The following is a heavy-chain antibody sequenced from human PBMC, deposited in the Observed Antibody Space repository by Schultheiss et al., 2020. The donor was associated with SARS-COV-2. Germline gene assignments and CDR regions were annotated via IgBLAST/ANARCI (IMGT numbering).Heavy chain of an antibody. D-gene: IGHD1-14*01. J-gene: IGHJ1*01. CDR3: ATNPALRQEGYFQH. CDR2: ISAYNGNT. Sequence: ASVKVSCKASGYTFTSYGISWVRQAPGQGLEWMGWISAYNGNTNYAQKLQGRVTMTTDTSTRTAYMELSRLRSDDTAVYYCATNPALRQEGYFQHWGQGTLVTVSS. V-gene: IGHV1-18*01. CDR1: GYTFTSYG.